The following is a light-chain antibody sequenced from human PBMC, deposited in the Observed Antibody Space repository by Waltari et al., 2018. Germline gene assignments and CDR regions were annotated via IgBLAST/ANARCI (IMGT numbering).Light chain of an antibody. J-gene: IGLJ3*02. V-gene: IGLV1-40*01. CDR1: GANIGAGYA. CDR3: QSYDTSLSVV. CDR2: GST. Sequence: QSVLTQPPSVSGAPGQRVTISCTGSGANIGAGYAVHWYQQLPRAAPKLLSYGSTSRPLGVPARFFGSTSGTSASLAITGLQAEDEADYYCQSYDTSLSVVFGGGTKLTVL.